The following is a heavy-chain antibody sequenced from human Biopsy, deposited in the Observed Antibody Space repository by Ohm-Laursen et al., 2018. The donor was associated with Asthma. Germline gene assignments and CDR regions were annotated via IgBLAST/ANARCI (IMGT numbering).Heavy chain of an antibody. CDR2: ISKDASTQ. Sequence: SLRLSCAASGFSFSNFAIHWVRQAPGKGLEWVGVISKDASTQDYADSVKGRLTMARDNSKNTLDLQMNSLREEDTAVYYCASYEVVTAILPMDVWGQGTTVTVSS. D-gene: IGHD2-21*02. J-gene: IGHJ6*02. CDR1: GFSFSNFA. V-gene: IGHV3-30*01. CDR3: ASYEVVTAILPMDV.